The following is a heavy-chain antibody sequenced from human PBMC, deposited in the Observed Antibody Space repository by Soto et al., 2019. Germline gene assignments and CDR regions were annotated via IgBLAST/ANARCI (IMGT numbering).Heavy chain of an antibody. D-gene: IGHD6-19*01. CDR1: GFTFSSYG. J-gene: IGHJ3*02. CDR3: TRDPVIVVAAYEAFDS. Sequence: QVQLVESGGGVVQRGGSLRLSCAASGFTFSSYGMHWVRQAPGKGLEWVAVIWYDGSNKYYADSVKGRYTISRDDSKNTVYLQMNSLGAEDAAVYYWTRDPVIVVAAYEAFDSWGPGTAVTVSS. CDR2: IWYDGSNK. V-gene: IGHV3-33*01.